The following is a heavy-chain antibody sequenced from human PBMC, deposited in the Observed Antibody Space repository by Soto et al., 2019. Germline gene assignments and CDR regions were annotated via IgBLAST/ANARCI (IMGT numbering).Heavy chain of an antibody. CDR2: IIPIFGTA. D-gene: IGHD3-22*01. V-gene: IGHV1-69*12. J-gene: IGHJ4*02. CDR1: GGTFSSYA. Sequence: QVQLVQSGAEVKKPGSSVKVSCKASGGTFSSYAISWVRQAPGQGLEWMGGIIPIFGTANYAQKFQGRVTITADESTSTAYMELSSLRSEDTAVYYWARDGYYYDSSGYYYYFDYWGQGTLVTVSS. CDR3: ARDGYYYDSSGYYYYFDY.